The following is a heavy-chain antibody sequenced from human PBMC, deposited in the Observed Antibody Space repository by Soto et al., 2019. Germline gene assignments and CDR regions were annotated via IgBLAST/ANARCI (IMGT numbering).Heavy chain of an antibody. V-gene: IGHV4-31*03. CDR3: ARERHNYFFVP. CDR2: IYYSGST. D-gene: IGHD1-1*01. CDR1: CASMSSGGYY. Sequence: QVQLQESGPGLVKPSQTLSLTCTVSCASMSSGGYYCTWIRQSPGKGLEWIGNIYYSGSTYYNPSLESRVSISLDTSRGQFSLTLQTVTASSSAIYYCARERHNYFFVPWRQGTPVTVSS. J-gene: IGHJ5*02.